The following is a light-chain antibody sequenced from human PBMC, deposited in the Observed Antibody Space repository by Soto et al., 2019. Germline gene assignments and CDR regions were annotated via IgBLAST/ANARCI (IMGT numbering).Light chain of an antibody. V-gene: IGKV3-15*01. CDR2: GAS. CDR3: QQYNNWPPIT. Sequence: EVVLTQSPSTLSLSTGERGTLSCMSSQSVRSKLAWSKKKPGQSPRLLFYGASTRATGIPARFSGSGSGTELTLTISSLQSEDFAVYYCQQYNNWPPITFGQGTRLEI. J-gene: IGKJ5*01. CDR1: QSVRSK.